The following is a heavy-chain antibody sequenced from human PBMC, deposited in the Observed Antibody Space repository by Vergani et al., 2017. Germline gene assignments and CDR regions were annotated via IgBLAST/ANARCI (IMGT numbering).Heavy chain of an antibody. CDR3: ANHFRGWGIDY. CDR2: IQFDGSNQ. J-gene: IGHJ4*02. Sequence: QVQLVESGGGVVQRGSSLRLSCATSGFTLSNYDMQWIRQGPGKGLEFVAFIQFDGSNQYYADSVKGRFTLSRDFSKNTLYLQMNSLRTDDTATYYCANHFRGWGIDYWGQGTQVIVSS. CDR1: GFTLSNYD. D-gene: IGHD3-16*01. V-gene: IGHV3-30*02.